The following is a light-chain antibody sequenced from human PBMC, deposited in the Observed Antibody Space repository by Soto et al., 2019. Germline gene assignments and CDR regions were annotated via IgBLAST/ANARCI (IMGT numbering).Light chain of an antibody. CDR2: EAS. V-gene: IGKV1-33*01. Sequence: DIQMTQSPSTLSASVGDRVTITCRASQSISSWLAWYQQKPGKAPNLLIYEASNLETGVPSRFSGSGSGTDFTFTISSLQPEDIATYYCQQYDNFPFTFGPGTKVDIK. CDR1: QSISSW. CDR3: QQYDNFPFT. J-gene: IGKJ3*01.